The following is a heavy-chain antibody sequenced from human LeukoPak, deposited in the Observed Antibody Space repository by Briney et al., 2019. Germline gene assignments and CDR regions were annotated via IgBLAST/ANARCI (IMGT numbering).Heavy chain of an antibody. D-gene: IGHD1-7*01. Sequence: ASVKVSCKASGYTFTSYGISWVRQAPGQGLEWMGWIGAYNGNTNYAQKFQGRVTMTRDTSISTAYMELSRLRSDDTAVYYCARDRNPPPAPITGTFDPWGQGTLVTVSS. V-gene: IGHV1-18*01. CDR1: GYTFTSYG. CDR2: IGAYNGNT. J-gene: IGHJ5*02. CDR3: ARDRNPPPAPITGTFDP.